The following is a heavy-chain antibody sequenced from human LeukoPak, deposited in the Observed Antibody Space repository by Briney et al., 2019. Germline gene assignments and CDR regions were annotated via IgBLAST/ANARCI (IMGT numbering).Heavy chain of an antibody. CDR1: GGSISSSSYY. CDR3: ARDAVLRYFDWAPYYFDY. D-gene: IGHD3-9*01. V-gene: IGHV4-39*07. Sequence: SETLSLTCTVSGGSISSSSYYWGWIRQPPGKGLEWIGSIYYSGSTNYNPSLKSRVTISVDTSKNQFSLNLRSVTAADTAVYFCARDAVLRYFDWAPYYFDYWGQGTLVTVSS. CDR2: IYYSGST. J-gene: IGHJ4*02.